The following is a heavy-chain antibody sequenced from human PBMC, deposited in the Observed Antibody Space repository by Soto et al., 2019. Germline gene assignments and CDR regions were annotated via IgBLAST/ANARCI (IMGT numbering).Heavy chain of an antibody. Sequence: SETLSLTCNVSCDSITNFYWSWIRKPPGKGLEWIAYVYHSGSTNYNPSLPIRVSMSVDTSKNQFSLNLRSLTAAXTGVYYCAKLRSGGPAGYGHPLVVVGRHVRGKGTGVT. J-gene: IGHJ6*04. D-gene: IGHD2-15*01. CDR1: CDSITNFY. CDR2: VYHSGST. V-gene: IGHV4-59*01. CDR3: AKLRSGGPAGYGHPLVVVGRHV.